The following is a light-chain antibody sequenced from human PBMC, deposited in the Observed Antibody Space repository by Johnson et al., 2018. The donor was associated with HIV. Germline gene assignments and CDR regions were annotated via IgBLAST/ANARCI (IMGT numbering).Light chain of an antibody. Sequence: QSVLTQPPSVSAAPGQKVTISCSGSSSNIGNNYVSWYQQLPGTAPKLLIYENNKRPSGIPDRFSGSKSGTSATLGITGLQTGDEAGYYCGTWDSNLSAYVFGPGTKVTVL. CDR2: ENN. CDR3: GTWDSNLSAYV. V-gene: IGLV1-51*02. CDR1: SSNIGNNY. J-gene: IGLJ1*01.